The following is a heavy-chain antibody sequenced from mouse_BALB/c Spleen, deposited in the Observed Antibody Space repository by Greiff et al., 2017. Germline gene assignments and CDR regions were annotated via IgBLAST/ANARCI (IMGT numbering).Heavy chain of an antibody. CDR2: ISSGSSTI. V-gene: IGHV5-17*02. D-gene: IGHD3-1*01. CDR1: GFTFSSFG. J-gene: IGHJ4*01. CDR3: ASSFSYYYAMDY. Sequence: EVNLVESGGGLVQPGGSRKLSCAASGFTFSSFGMHWVRQAPEKGLEWVAYISSGSSTIYYADTVKGRFTISRDNPKNTLFLQMTSLRSEDTAMYYCASSFSYYYAMDYWGQGTSVTVSA.